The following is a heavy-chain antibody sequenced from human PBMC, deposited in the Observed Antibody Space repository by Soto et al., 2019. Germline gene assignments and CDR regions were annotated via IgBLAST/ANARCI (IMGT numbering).Heavy chain of an antibody. CDR2: LYYSGST. V-gene: IGHV4-31*03. CDR1: GGSISSGGYY. Sequence: QVQLQESGPGLVKPSQTLSLTCTVSGGSISSGGYYWSWIRQHPGKGLEWIGYLYYSGSTYYNPSPKSRVTISIDTSKTQFSLNLTSGTAADTAVYYCARSVFPWGQGTLVTVSS. CDR3: ARSVFP. J-gene: IGHJ5*02.